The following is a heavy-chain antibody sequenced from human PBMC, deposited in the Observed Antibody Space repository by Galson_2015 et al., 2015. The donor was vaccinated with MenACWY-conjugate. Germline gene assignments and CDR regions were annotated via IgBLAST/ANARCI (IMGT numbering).Heavy chain of an antibody. V-gene: IGHV1-46*01. D-gene: IGHD3-22*01. Sequence: SVKVSCKASGYTFTSYYMHWVRQAPGQGLEWMGIINPSGGSTSYAQKFQGRVTMTRDTSTSTVYMELSSLRSEDTAVYYCARNDMIVVVITGTGAFDTWGQGTMVTVSS. J-gene: IGHJ3*02. CDR2: INPSGGST. CDR1: GYTFTSYY. CDR3: ARNDMIVVVITGTGAFDT.